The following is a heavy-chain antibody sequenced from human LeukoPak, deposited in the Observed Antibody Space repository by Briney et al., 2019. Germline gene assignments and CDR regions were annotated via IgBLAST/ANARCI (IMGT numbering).Heavy chain of an antibody. J-gene: IGHJ6*02. CDR3: TKDYCGKFCSAV. Sequence: GGSLRLSCAASGFTFSSYWMNWVRQAPGKGLVWVSRIASDGSSTTYADSVKGRFSISRDNAKNTLYLQMNSLRVEDTAKYYCTKDYCGKFCSAVWGQGTTVTVSS. D-gene: IGHD3-9*01. CDR2: IASDGSST. V-gene: IGHV3-74*01. CDR1: GFTFSSYW.